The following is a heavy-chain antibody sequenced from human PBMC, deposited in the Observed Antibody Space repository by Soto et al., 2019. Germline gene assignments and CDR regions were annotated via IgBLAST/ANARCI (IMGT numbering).Heavy chain of an antibody. CDR1: GGSFSVYS. CDR2: INPSGST. J-gene: IGHJ4*02. Sequence: SETLSRTCVVYGGSFSVYSWTWIRQPPGKGLEWLGEINPSGSTYYNPALKSRVTISVDTSKNEFSLNLSSVTAADTAVYYCATGKIRYLNNWGQGTLVTVSS. CDR3: ATGKIRYLNN. V-gene: IGHV4-34*01. D-gene: IGHD3-9*01.